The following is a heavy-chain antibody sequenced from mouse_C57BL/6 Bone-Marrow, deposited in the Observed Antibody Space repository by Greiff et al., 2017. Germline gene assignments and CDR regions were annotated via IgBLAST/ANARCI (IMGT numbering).Heavy chain of an antibody. CDR1: GYTFTNYW. J-gene: IGHJ4*01. Sequence: QVQLKESGAELVRPGTSVKMSCKASGYTFTNYWIGWAKQRPGHGLEWIGDIYPGGGSTNYNEKFKGKAILTADKSSSTAYMQFSSLTSEDSAIYYGARGVPYYAMGCRSQGTSVTVSP. CDR2: IYPGGGST. CDR3: ARGVPYYAMGC. V-gene: IGHV1-63*01.